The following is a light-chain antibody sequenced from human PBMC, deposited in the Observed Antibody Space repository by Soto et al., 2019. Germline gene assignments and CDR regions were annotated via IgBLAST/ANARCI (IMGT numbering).Light chain of an antibody. CDR3: QQYNNYLRT. V-gene: IGKV1-5*01. CDR2: DAS. J-gene: IGKJ1*01. CDR1: QSISNR. Sequence: DIQMTQSPSTLSASVGDRVTITCRASQSISNRLAWFQQKPGKAPKAPIYDASGLESGVPSRFSGSGSGTEFTLTISSLQPDDFATYYCQQYNNYLRTFGQGTKVDIK.